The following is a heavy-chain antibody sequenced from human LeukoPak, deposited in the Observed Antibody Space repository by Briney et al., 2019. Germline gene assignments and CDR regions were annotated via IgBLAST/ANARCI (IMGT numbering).Heavy chain of an antibody. CDR1: GGSISSSSYY. CDR3: ARAYSSGWYVPERYNWFDP. V-gene: IGHV4-39*01. Sequence: SETLSLTCTVSGGSISSSSYYWGWIRQPPGKGLEWIWCIYYSGSSYYNPSLKSRVTISVDTSKNQFSLKLASVTAADTAVYYCARAYSSGWYVPERYNWFDPWGQGTLVTVSS. D-gene: IGHD6-19*01. CDR2: IYYSGSS. J-gene: IGHJ5*02.